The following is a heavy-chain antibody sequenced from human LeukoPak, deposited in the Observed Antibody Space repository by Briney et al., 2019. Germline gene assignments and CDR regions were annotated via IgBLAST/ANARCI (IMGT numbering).Heavy chain of an antibody. CDR2: IVVGSGNT. CDR3: AADGPFGGYDFDY. Sequence: GTSVKVSCKASGFTFTSSAVQRVRQARGQRLEWIGWIVVGSGNTNYAQKFQERVTITRDMSTSTAYMELSSLRSEDTAVYYCAADGPFGGYDFDYWGQGTLVTVSS. D-gene: IGHD5-12*01. J-gene: IGHJ4*02. V-gene: IGHV1-58*01. CDR1: GFTFTSSA.